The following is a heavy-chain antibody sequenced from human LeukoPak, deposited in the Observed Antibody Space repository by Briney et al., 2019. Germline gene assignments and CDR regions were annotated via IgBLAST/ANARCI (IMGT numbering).Heavy chain of an antibody. D-gene: IGHD3-16*01. J-gene: IGHJ5*02. Sequence: ASVKVSCKASGYTFTGYYMHWVRQAPGQGLEWMGWINPNSGGTNYAQKFQGRVTMTRDTSISTAYMELSRLRSDDTAVYYCARGGLRRHRGGGFDPWGQGTLVTVSS. CDR2: INPNSGGT. CDR1: GYTFTGYY. CDR3: ARGGLRRHRGGGFDP. V-gene: IGHV1-2*02.